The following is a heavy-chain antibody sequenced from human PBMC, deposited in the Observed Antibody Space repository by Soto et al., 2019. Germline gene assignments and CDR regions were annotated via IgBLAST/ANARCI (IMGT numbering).Heavy chain of an antibody. CDR1: GYTFTSYD. D-gene: IGHD2-15*01. V-gene: IGHV1-8*01. CDR2: MNPNSGNT. CDR3: AKETHGFGGNDH. Sequence: ASVKVSCKASGYTFTSYDINWVRQATGQGLEWMGWMNPNSGNTGYAQKFQGRVTMTRNTSISTAYMELSSLRVEDSAVYFCAKETHGFGGNDHWGQGTLVTVSS. J-gene: IGHJ5*02.